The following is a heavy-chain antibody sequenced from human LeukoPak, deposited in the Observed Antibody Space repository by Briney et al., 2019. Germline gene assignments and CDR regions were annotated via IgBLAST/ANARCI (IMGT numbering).Heavy chain of an antibody. CDR3: ARVAVDTAMVEYYFDY. D-gene: IGHD5-18*01. J-gene: IGHJ4*02. CDR1: GFTFSSYS. Sequence: GGPLRLSCAASGFTFSSYSMNWVRQAPGKGLEWVSSISSSSYIYYADSVKGRFTISRDNAKNSLYLQMNSLRAEDTAVYYCARVAVDTAMVEYYFDYWGQGTLVTVSS. V-gene: IGHV3-21*01. CDR2: ISSSSYI.